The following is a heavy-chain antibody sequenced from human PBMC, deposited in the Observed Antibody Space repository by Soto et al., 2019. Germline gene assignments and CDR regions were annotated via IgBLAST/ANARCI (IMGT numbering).Heavy chain of an antibody. CDR1: GFTFGDYA. CDR2: IRSKAYGGTT. CDR3: TTDPTPYSYGLYYYYYYGMDV. Sequence: PGGSLRLSCTASGFTFGDYAMSWFRQAPGKGLEWVGFIRSKAYGGTTEYAASVKGRFTISRDDSKSIAYLQMNSLKTEDTAVYYCTTDPTPYSYGLYYYYYYGMDVWGQGTTVTVSS. J-gene: IGHJ6*02. V-gene: IGHV3-49*03. D-gene: IGHD5-18*01.